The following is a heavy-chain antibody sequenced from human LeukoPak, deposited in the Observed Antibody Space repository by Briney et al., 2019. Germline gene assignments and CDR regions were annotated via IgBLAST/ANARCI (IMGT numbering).Heavy chain of an antibody. J-gene: IGHJ5*02. Sequence: PSETLSLTCAAYGGSFSGYYWSWIRQPPGKGLEWVGEINHSGSTNYNPSLKSRVTISVDTSKNQFSLKLSSVTAADTAVYYCARAPHYYDSSGYYYAQHPGWFDPWGQGTLVTVSS. D-gene: IGHD3-22*01. CDR1: GGSFSGYY. CDR2: INHSGST. V-gene: IGHV4-34*01. CDR3: ARAPHYYDSSGYYYAQHPGWFDP.